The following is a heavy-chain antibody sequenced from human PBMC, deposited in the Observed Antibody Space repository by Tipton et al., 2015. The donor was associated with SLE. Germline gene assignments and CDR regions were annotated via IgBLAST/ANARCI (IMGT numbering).Heavy chain of an antibody. V-gene: IGHV4-34*01. CDR1: GGSFSGYY. J-gene: IGHJ2*01. Sequence: TLSLTCAVYGGSFSGYYWSWIRQPPGRGLEWIGEINHSGSTNYNPSLKSRVTISVDTSKNQFSLKLSSVTAADTAVYYCARGDLYWYFDHWGRGTLVTVSS. CDR2: INHSGST. CDR3: ARGDLYWYFDH.